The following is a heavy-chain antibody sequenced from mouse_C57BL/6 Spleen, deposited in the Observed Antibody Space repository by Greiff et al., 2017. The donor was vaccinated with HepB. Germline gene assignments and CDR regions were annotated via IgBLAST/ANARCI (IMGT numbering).Heavy chain of an antibody. CDR3: ARHGTNYYAMDY. CDR2: IWSDGST. V-gene: IGHV2-6-1*01. CDR1: GFSLTSYG. J-gene: IGHJ4*01. Sequence: QVQLQQSGPGLVAPSQSLSITCTVSGFSLTSYGVHWVRQPPGKGLEWLVVIWSDGSTTYNSALKSRLSISKDNSKSQVFLKMNSLQTDDTAMYYCARHGTNYYAMDYWGQGTSVTVSS.